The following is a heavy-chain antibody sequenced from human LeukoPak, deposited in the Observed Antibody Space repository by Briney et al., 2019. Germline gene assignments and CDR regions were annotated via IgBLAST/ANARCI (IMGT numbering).Heavy chain of an antibody. CDR2: ISSSSSYI. D-gene: IGHD6-19*01. Sequence: GGSLRLSCAASGFTFSSYSTNWVRQAPGKGLEWVSSISSSSSYIYYADSVKGRFTISRDNAKNSLYLQMNSLRAEDTAVYYCAGNPGYSSGWYMGPDYWGQGTLVTVSS. CDR1: GFTFSSYS. V-gene: IGHV3-21*01. CDR3: AGNPGYSSGWYMGPDY. J-gene: IGHJ4*02.